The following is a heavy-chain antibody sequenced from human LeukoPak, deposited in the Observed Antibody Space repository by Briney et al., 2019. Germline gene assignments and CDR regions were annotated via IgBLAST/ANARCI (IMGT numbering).Heavy chain of an antibody. V-gene: IGHV4-4*09. J-gene: IGHJ4*02. D-gene: IGHD4-17*01. CDR3: ARGEIYGDYDYFDY. CDR1: GGSISSYY. Sequence: SETLSLTCTVSGGSISSYYWSWIRQPPGKGLEWIGYIYTSGSTNYNPSLKSRVTISVDTSKNQFSLKLSSVTAADTAVYYCARGEIYGDYDYFDYWGQGTLVTVSS. CDR2: IYTSGST.